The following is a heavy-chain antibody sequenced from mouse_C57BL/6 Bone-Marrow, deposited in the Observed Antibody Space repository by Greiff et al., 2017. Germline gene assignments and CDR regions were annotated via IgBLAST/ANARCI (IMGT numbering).Heavy chain of an antibody. CDR1: GYTFTSYT. CDR2: INPSSGYT. D-gene: IGHD4-1*01. V-gene: IGHV1-4*01. Sequence: QVQLKESGAELARPGASVKMSCKASGYTFTSYTMHWVQQRPGQGLEWIGYINPSSGYTKYNQKFKDKATLTADKSSSTAYMQLSSLTSEDSAVYYCAREKLGPFDYWGQGTTLTVSS. CDR3: AREKLGPFDY. J-gene: IGHJ2*01.